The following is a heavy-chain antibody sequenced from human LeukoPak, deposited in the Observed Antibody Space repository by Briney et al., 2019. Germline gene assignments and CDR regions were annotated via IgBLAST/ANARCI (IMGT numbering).Heavy chain of an antibody. D-gene: IGHD3-16*01. Sequence: PSETLSLTCTVSGGSIIATNYYWAWVRQPPGKGLECIGSLHYTGSTFTNPSLKSRVTMSVDTSKNQLSLKLSSVTAADTAVYYCARHGGGRFDPWGQGSLVTVSS. V-gene: IGHV4-39*01. CDR2: LHYTGST. CDR1: GGSIIATNYY. J-gene: IGHJ5*02. CDR3: ARHGGGRFDP.